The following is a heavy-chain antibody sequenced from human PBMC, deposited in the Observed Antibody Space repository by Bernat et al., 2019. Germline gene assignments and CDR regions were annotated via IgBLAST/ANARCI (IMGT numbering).Heavy chain of an antibody. CDR2: IYTSGST. D-gene: IGHD4-17*01. V-gene: IGHV4-61*02. CDR1: GGSISSGSYY. J-gene: IGHJ6*02. CDR3: ARGWVYGDFYYYYGMDV. Sequence: QVQLQESGPGLVKPSQTLSLTCTVSGGSISSGSYYWSWIRQPAGKGLEWIGRIYTSGSTNYNPSLKSRVTISVDTSKNQFSLKLSSVTAADTAVYYCARGWVYGDFYYYYGMDVWGQGITVTVSS.